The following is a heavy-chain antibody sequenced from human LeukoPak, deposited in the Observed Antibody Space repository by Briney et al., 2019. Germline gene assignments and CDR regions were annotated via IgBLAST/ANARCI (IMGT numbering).Heavy chain of an antibody. D-gene: IGHD3-3*01. CDR2: IYSGGST. Sequence: PGGSLRLSCAASGFTVSSNYMSWVRQAPGKGLEWVSVIYSGGSTYYADSVKGRFTISRDNSKNTLYLQMNSLRAEDTAVYYCARHDFWSGYYSYFDYWGQGTLVTVSS. V-gene: IGHV3-53*01. CDR3: ARHDFWSGYYSYFDY. CDR1: GFTVSSNY. J-gene: IGHJ4*02.